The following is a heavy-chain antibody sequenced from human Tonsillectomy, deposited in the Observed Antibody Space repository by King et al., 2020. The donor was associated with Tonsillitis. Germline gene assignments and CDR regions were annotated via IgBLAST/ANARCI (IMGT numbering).Heavy chain of an antibody. CDR1: GFTFSSXG. D-gene: IGHD5/OR15-5a*01. CDR3: AXXXPXXXSSVYXYWFXP. Sequence: VQLVESGGGVVQPGRSLRLSCAASGFTFSSXGMHWVRQAPGKGLEWVAVISDDESNKYYADSVEGRFTISRDNSRNTLYLQMNSLRAEDTAVYYCAXXXPXXXSSVYXYWFXPWGQXTLVTV. J-gene: IGHJ5*02. CDR2: ISDDESNK. V-gene: IGHV3-33*05.